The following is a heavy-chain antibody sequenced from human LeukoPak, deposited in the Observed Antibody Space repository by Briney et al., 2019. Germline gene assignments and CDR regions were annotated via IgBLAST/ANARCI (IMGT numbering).Heavy chain of an antibody. CDR2: IRSITYGGTT. D-gene: IGHD6-6*01. CDR1: GFTFRDFP. J-gene: IGHJ4*02. V-gene: IGHV3-49*03. CDR3: ARAMSIAARLQTIFDY. Sequence: QPGGSLRLSCTASGFTFRDFPMSWFRQAPGKGLEWIGFIRSITYGGTTEYAASVKGRFTISRDNAKNSLYLQMNSLRAEDTAVYYCARAMSIAARLQTIFDYWGQGTLVTVSS.